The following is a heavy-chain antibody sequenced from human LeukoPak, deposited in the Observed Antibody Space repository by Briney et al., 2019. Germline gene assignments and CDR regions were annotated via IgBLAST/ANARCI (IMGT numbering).Heavy chain of an antibody. CDR3: AKVSSGWYDFPPYYFDC. CDR2: ISGSGGST. V-gene: IGHV3-23*01. D-gene: IGHD6-19*01. Sequence: GGSLRLSCAASGFTFSSYAMSWVRQAPGKGLEWVSAISGSGGSTYYADSVKGRFTISRDNSKNTLYLQMNSLRAEDTAVYYCAKVSSGWYDFPPYYFDCWGQGTLVTVSS. CDR1: GFTFSSYA. J-gene: IGHJ4*02.